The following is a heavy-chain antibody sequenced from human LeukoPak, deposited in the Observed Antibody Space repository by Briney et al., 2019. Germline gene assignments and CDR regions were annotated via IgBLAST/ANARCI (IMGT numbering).Heavy chain of an antibody. D-gene: IGHD1-26*01. CDR1: GGSISSNC. Sequence: SETLSLTCTVSGGSISSNCWTWIRQPAGKGLEWIGRMYASGTTNYNPSLKSRVTMSVDTSKNQFSLKLSSVTAADTAMYYCARESGGYRPLDYWGQGTPVTVSS. J-gene: IGHJ4*02. CDR3: ARESGGYRPLDY. V-gene: IGHV4-4*07. CDR2: MYASGTT.